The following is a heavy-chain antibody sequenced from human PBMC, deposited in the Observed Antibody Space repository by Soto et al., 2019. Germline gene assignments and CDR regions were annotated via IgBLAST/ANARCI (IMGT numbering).Heavy chain of an antibody. CDR1: GDSVSSNSAA. CDR3: AREYSSSGVYYYYGMDV. Sequence: PSQTLSLTCAIPGDSVSSNSAAWNWIRQSPSRGLEWLGRTYYRSKWYNDYAVSVKSRITINPDTSKNQFSLQLNSVTPEDTAVYYCAREYSSSGVYYYYGMDVWGQGTTVTVSS. V-gene: IGHV6-1*01. CDR2: TYYRSKWYN. J-gene: IGHJ6*02. D-gene: IGHD6-13*01.